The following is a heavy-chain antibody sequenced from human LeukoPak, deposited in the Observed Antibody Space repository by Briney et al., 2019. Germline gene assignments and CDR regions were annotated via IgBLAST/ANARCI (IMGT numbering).Heavy chain of an antibody. CDR1: GGSISSSSYY. V-gene: IGHV4-39*01. J-gene: IGHJ4*02. CDR2: IYYSGST. Sequence: SETLSLTCTVSGGSISSSSYYWGWIRQPPGKGLEWIGSIYYSGSTYYNPSLKSRVTISVDTSKNQFSLKLSSVTAADTAVYYCARGYYDSSGYYYPFEYWGQGTLVTVSS. CDR3: ARGYYDSSGYYYPFEY. D-gene: IGHD3-22*01.